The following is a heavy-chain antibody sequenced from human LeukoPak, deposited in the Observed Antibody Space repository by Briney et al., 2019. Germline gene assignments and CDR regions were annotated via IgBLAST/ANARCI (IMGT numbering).Heavy chain of an antibody. CDR2: IYYSGST. J-gene: IGHJ5*02. CDR3: ARGSDDYGDYVWFDP. D-gene: IGHD4-17*01. V-gene: IGHV4-30-4*01. Sequence: PSETLSLTCTVSGGSISSGDYYWSWIRQPPGKGLEWIGYIYYSGSTYYNPSLKGRVTISVDTSKNQFSLKLSSVTAADTAVYYCARGSDDYGDYVWFDPWGQGTLVTVSS. CDR1: GGSISSGDYY.